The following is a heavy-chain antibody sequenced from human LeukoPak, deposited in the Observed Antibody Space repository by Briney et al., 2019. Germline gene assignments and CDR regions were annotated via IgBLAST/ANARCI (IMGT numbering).Heavy chain of an antibody. Sequence: GGSLRLSCTASGFSFSNYAMSWVRQAPGKGLEWVAGINWNGGSTGYADSVKGRFTISRDNAKNSLYLQMNSLRAEDTALYYCAREGSYYFDYWGQGTLVTVSS. CDR1: GFSFSNYA. D-gene: IGHD2-15*01. J-gene: IGHJ4*02. CDR2: INWNGGST. V-gene: IGHV3-20*04. CDR3: AREGSYYFDY.